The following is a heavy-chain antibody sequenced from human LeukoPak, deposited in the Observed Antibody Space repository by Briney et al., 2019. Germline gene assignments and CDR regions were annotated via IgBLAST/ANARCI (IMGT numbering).Heavy chain of an antibody. CDR2: IYYSGST. CDR1: GGSISSGGYY. V-gene: IGHV4-31*03. CDR3: ARDPRPMRAFDI. D-gene: IGHD6-6*01. J-gene: IGHJ3*02. Sequence: SQTLSLTCTVSGGSISSGGYYWSWIRQHPGKGLEWIGYIYYSGSTYYNPSLKSRVTISVDTSKNQFSLKLSSVTAADTAVYYCARDPRPMRAFDIWGQGTMVTVSS.